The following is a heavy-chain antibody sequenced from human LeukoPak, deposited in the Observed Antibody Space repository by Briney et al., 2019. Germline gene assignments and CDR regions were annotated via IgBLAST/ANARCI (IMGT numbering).Heavy chain of an antibody. V-gene: IGHV4-59*01. D-gene: IGHD3-9*01. CDR2: IYYSGSA. CDR1: GGSISSYY. Sequence: ASETLSLTCTVSGGSISSYYWSWIRQPPGKGLEWIGYIYYSGSANYNPSLKSRVTISVDTSKNQFSLKLSSVTAADTAVYYCARDRLNYDILTGYVRLGAFDIWGQGTMVTVSS. CDR3: ARDRLNYDILTGYVRLGAFDI. J-gene: IGHJ3*02.